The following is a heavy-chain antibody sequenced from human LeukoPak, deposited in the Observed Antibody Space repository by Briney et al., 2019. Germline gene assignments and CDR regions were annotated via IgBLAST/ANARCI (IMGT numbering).Heavy chain of an antibody. CDR1: GGSISSGDYY. CDR3: ARVVTIFGVVPDY. D-gene: IGHD3-3*01. V-gene: IGHV4-30-4*08. Sequence: SQTLSLTCTVSGGSISSGDYYWSWIRQPPGKSLEWIGYIYYSGSTYYNPSLKGRVTISVDTSKNQFSLKLSSVTAADTAVYYCARVVTIFGVVPDYWGQGTLVTVSS. J-gene: IGHJ4*02. CDR2: IYYSGST.